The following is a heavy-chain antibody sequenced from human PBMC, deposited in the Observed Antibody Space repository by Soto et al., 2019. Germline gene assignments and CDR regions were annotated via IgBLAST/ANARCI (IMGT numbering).Heavy chain of an antibody. CDR3: ARMAGPWYFDL. CDR1: GGSFSCFY. CDR2: INHSGSS. V-gene: IGHV4-34*01. Sequence: SETRSLTCAVHGGSFSCFYWTWIRQPPGKGLEWIGEINHSGSSNYNPPLKSRVTMSLDTSRNQFSLSLNSVTAADTAVYYCARMAGPWYFDLWGRGTLVTVSS. J-gene: IGHJ2*01.